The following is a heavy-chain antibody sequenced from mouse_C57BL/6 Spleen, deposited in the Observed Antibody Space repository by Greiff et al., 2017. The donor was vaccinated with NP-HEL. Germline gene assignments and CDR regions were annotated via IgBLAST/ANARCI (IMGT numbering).Heavy chain of an antibody. Sequence: VNVVESGPELVKPGASVKISCKASGYAFSSSWMNWVKQRPGKGLEWIGRIYPGDGDTNYNGKFKGKATLTADKSSSTAYMQLSSLTSEDSAVYFCARGLLLYGSYFDYWGQGTTLTVSS. J-gene: IGHJ2*01. V-gene: IGHV1-82*01. D-gene: IGHD2-3*01. CDR3: ARGLLLYGSYFDY. CDR2: IYPGDGDT. CDR1: GYAFSSSW.